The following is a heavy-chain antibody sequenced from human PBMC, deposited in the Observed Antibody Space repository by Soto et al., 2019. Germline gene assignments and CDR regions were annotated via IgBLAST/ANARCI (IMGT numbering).Heavy chain of an antibody. J-gene: IGHJ4*02. V-gene: IGHV4-34*01. CDR2: INHSGST. CDR1: GGSFSGYF. Sequence: SXTLSLTCAVYGGSFSGYFWSWIRQPPVNGLEWIGEINHSGSTNYNPSLKSRVTISADTSKNQFSLKLSSVTAADTAVYYCARGRPAGHIVVVTAKDLDYWGQGSLVTVSS. CDR3: ARGRPAGHIVVVTAKDLDY. D-gene: IGHD2-21*02.